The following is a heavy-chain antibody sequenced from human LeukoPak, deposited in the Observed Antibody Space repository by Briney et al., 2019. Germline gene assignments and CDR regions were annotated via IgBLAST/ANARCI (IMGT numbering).Heavy chain of an antibody. Sequence: SETLSLTCSVSGGSISSGSYYWSWIRQPPGKGLEWIGSIYHSGSTYYNPSLKSRVTISVDTSKNQFSLKLSSVTAADTAVYYCARDRNVLDYWGQGTLVTVSS. CDR1: GGSISSGSYY. CDR2: IYHSGST. J-gene: IGHJ4*02. D-gene: IGHD4-11*01. V-gene: IGHV4-39*07. CDR3: ARDRNVLDY.